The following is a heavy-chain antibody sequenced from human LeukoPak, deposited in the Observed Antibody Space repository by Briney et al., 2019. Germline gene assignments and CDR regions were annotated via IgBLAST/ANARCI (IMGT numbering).Heavy chain of an antibody. CDR1: GGSISSYY. D-gene: IGHD3-10*01. Sequence: PSETLSLTCTVSGGSISSYYWSWIRQPAGKGLEWIGRIYTSGSTNYNPSLKSRVTMSVDTSKNQFSLKLSSVTAADTAMYYCARDLLWFGESLTNWFDPWGQGTLVTVSS. V-gene: IGHV4-4*07. CDR3: ARDLLWFGESLTNWFDP. J-gene: IGHJ5*02. CDR2: IYTSGST.